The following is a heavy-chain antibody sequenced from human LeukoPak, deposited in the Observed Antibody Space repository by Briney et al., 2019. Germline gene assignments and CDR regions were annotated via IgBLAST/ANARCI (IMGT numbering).Heavy chain of an antibody. V-gene: IGHV1-8*01. CDR3: ARTPPNWGADY. Sequence: ASVKVSCKASGYTFTSYDINWVRQAIGQGLEWMGWMSPNSGNTGYAQKFQGRVTMTRDTSIGTAYLELSSLKSEDTAVYYCARTPPNWGADYWGQGTLVTVSS. J-gene: IGHJ4*02. D-gene: IGHD7-27*01. CDR1: GYTFTSYD. CDR2: MSPNSGNT.